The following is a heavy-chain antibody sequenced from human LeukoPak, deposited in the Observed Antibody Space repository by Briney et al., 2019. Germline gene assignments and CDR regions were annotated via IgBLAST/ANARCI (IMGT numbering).Heavy chain of an antibody. D-gene: IGHD1-26*01. CDR2: IKQDGSEK. CDR3: ARYSGSYEVNYYYYYGMDV. CDR1: GFTVSSNY. Sequence: PGGSLRLSCAASGFTVSSNYMSWVRQAPGKGLEWVANIKQDGSEKYYVDSVKGRFTISRDNAKNALYLQMNSLRAEDTAVYYCARYSGSYEVNYYYYYGMDVWGQGTTVTVSS. J-gene: IGHJ6*02. V-gene: IGHV3-7*03.